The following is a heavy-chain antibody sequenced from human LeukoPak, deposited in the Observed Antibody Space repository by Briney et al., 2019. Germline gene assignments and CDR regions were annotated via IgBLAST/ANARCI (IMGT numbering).Heavy chain of an antibody. J-gene: IGHJ6*02. CDR1: GGSISSGGYY. CDR3: ARAKCSAGSCYYYYGMDV. V-gene: IGHV4-31*03. CDR2: IYYSGST. Sequence: SETLSLTCTVSGGSISSGGYYWSWIRQHPGKGLEWIGYIYYSGSTYYNPSLKSRVTISVDTSKNQFSLKLSSVTAADTAVYYCARAKCSAGSCYYYYGMDVWGQGTTVTVSS. D-gene: IGHD2-15*01.